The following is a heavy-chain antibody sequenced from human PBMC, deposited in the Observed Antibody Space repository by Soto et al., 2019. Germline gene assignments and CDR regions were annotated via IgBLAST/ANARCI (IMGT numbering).Heavy chain of an antibody. D-gene: IGHD3-22*01. CDR2: IKSRTDGGTT. Sequence: EVQLVESGGGLVKPGGSLRLSCAVSGLTFSNAWMTWVRQAPGKGLEWVGRIKSRTDGGTTDFAAPVTGRFTISGDDSKNTLYLQMNSLKTEDTAVYCCTTQYYYDSSGSFLSWGQGTLVTVAS. J-gene: IGHJ4*02. V-gene: IGHV3-15*01. CDR1: GLTFSNAW. CDR3: TTQYYYDSSGSFLS.